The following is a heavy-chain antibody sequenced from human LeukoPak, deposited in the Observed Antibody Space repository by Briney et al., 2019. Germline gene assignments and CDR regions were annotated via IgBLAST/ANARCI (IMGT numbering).Heavy chain of an antibody. J-gene: IGHJ3*01. CDR2: INSDGSEG. V-gene: IGHV3-7*03. Sequence: GGSLRLSCEVSGFTFRGFWMSWSRQAPGKGLEWVASINSDGSEGYYADVVKGRFTISRDNAKNSLYLQINSLRAEDTAVYYCARSSYSSSSSVWGQGTMVTVSS. CDR1: GFTFRGFW. CDR3: ARSSYSSSSSV. D-gene: IGHD6-6*01.